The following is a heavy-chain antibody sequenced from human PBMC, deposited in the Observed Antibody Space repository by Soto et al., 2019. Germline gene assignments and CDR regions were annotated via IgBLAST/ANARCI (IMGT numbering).Heavy chain of an antibody. J-gene: IGHJ6*02. CDR2: ISDDGSNK. CDR3: ARDRGGSYRNYYYYYGMDV. D-gene: IGHD1-26*01. Sequence: GGSLRLSCAASGFTFSSYAMHWVRQAPGKGLEWVAVISDDGSNKYYADSVKGRFTISRDNSKNTLYLQMNSLRAEDTAVYYCARDRGGSYRNYYYYYGMDVWGQGTTVTVSS. V-gene: IGHV3-30-3*01. CDR1: GFTFSSYA.